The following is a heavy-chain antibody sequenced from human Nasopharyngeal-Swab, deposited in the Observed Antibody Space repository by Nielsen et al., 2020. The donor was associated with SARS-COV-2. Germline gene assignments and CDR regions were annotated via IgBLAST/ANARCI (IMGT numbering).Heavy chain of an antibody. J-gene: IGHJ6*03. CDR1: GGSFSDNY. Sequence: SETLSLTCAVYGGSFSDNYWNWVRQSPGKGLEWIGEISHLGATNYKSSLKSRVVLSVDSSKSQFSLRLTSVTAADTGVYYCVRGCRTWSFPSSYYYYHMDVWGQGTTVTVSS. V-gene: IGHV4-34*01. D-gene: IGHD2-15*01. CDR3: VRGCRTWSFPSSYYYYHMDV. CDR2: ISHLGAT.